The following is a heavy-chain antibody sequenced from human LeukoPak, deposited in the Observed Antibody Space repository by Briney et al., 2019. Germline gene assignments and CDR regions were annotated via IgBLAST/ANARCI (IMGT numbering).Heavy chain of an antibody. Sequence: SETLSLTCTVSGGSISSYYWSWIRQPPGKGLEWIGYIYYSGSTNYNPSLKSRVTISVDTSKNQFSPKLSSVTAADTAVYYCARDRIVVVPAAHYYYYYGMDVWGQGTTVTVSS. CDR1: GGSISSYY. V-gene: IGHV4-59*01. J-gene: IGHJ6*02. D-gene: IGHD2-2*01. CDR3: ARDRIVVVPAAHYYYYYGMDV. CDR2: IYYSGST.